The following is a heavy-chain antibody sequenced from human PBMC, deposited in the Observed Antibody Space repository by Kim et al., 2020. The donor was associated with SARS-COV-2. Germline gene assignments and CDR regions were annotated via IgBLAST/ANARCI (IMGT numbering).Heavy chain of an antibody. D-gene: IGHD6-6*01. CDR1: GGSISTINW. CDR2: IYHSGTT. Sequence: SETLSLTCGVSGGSISTINWWSWVRQPPGKGLEWIGEIYHSGTTNYNPSLKSRVTISIDKSKKQFSLKLTSVTAADTAVYYFSSCPGDSTSFWFDPWGQG. CDR3: SSCPGDSTSFWFDP. V-gene: IGHV4-4*02. J-gene: IGHJ5*02.